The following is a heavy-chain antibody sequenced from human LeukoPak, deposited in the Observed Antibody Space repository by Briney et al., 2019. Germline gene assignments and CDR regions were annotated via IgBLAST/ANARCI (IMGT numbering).Heavy chain of an antibody. CDR3: ARDYYDSSGYYVGWFDP. Sequence: SETLSLTCTVSGGSISSSSYYWGWIRQPPGKGLEWIGSIYYSGSTYYNPSLKSRVTISVDTSKNQFSLKLSSVTAADTAVYYCARDYYDSSGYYVGWFDPWGQGTLVTVSS. J-gene: IGHJ5*02. CDR1: GGSISSSSYY. V-gene: IGHV4-39*07. D-gene: IGHD3-22*01. CDR2: IYYSGST.